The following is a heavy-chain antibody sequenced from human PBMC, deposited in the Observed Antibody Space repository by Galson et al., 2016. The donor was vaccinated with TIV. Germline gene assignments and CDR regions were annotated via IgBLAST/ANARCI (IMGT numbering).Heavy chain of an antibody. Sequence: QSGAEVKKPGESLKISCMGSGYSFTNHWIAWVRQMPGKGLEWMGIIFPGDSDTRYSPSFQGQVIISVDRSINTAYLQWSSLKASDTAMYYCARHFWSGRPLGYYYVIDVWGQGTTVSVSS. CDR2: IFPGDSDT. V-gene: IGHV5-51*01. CDR1: GYSFTNHW. J-gene: IGHJ6*02. CDR3: ARHFWSGRPLGYYYVIDV. D-gene: IGHD3-3*01.